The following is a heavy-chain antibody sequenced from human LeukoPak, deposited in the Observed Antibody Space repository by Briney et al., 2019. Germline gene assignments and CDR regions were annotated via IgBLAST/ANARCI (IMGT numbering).Heavy chain of an antibody. CDR3: ARLAVEYYYDSSGYYYGLDY. CDR1: GDSVSSNSAA. J-gene: IGHJ4*02. D-gene: IGHD3-22*01. Sequence: SQTLSLTCAISGDSVSSNSAAWNWIRQSPSRGLEWLGRTYYRSKWYNDYAVSVKSRITTNPDTSKNQFSLQLNSVTPEDTAVYYCARLAVEYYYDSSGYYYGLDYWGQGTLVTVSS. CDR2: TYYRSKWYN. V-gene: IGHV6-1*01.